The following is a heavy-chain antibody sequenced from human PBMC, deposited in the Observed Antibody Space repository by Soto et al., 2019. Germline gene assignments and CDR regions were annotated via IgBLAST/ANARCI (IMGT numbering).Heavy chain of an antibody. V-gene: IGHV4-30-2*01. Sequence: PSETLSLTCAVSGGSISSGGYSWSWIRHPPGKGLEWIGYIYHSGSTYYNPSLKSRVTISVDRSKNQFSLKLSSVTAADTAVYYCARGPPNSIWGQGTLVTVS. CDR1: GGSISSGGYS. J-gene: IGHJ4*02. D-gene: IGHD3-22*01. CDR3: ARGPPNSI. CDR2: IYHSGST.